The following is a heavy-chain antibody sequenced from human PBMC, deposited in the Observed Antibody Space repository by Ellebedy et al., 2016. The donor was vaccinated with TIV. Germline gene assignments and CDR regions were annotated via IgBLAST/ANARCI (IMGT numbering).Heavy chain of an antibody. CDR1: GFTFTSHG. CDR3: ARDKDFWSGYFCDS. Sequence: GESLKISCAASGFTFTSHGMHWVRQAPGKGLEWVANIKQDGTEKYYVDSVKGRFTISRDNAKNSLYLQMNSLRAEDTAVYYCARDKDFWSGYFCDSWGQGTLVTVSS. J-gene: IGHJ4*02. V-gene: IGHV3-7*03. CDR2: IKQDGTEK. D-gene: IGHD3-3*01.